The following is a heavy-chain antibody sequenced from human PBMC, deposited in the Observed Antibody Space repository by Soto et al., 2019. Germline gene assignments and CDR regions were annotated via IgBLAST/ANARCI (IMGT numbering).Heavy chain of an antibody. D-gene: IGHD1-20*01. CDR2: VHPGNSDI. J-gene: IGHJ4*02. CDR3: AALTGANFH. CDR1: GYSFNSYW. V-gene: IGHV5-51*01. Sequence: GESLKISCKASGYSFNSYWIGWVRQMPGKGLEWMGIVHPGNSDIRYSPSFQGQVTVSVDRSISTAYLQWSSLKASDTAMYYCAALTGANFHWVQGTLVTVSS.